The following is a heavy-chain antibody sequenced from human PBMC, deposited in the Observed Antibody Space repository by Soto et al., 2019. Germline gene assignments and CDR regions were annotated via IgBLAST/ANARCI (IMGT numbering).Heavy chain of an antibody. V-gene: IGHV3-66*01. CDR2: VYSDGGT. CDR1: GFTVSSYY. Sequence: PGGSLRLSCTASGFTVSSYYMSWVRQAPGKGLEWVSVVYSDGGTNYADSVKGRFTMSRDNSKNTVYLQMNSLRAEDTAIYYCVKDPWGQGTLVTVSS. CDR3: VKDP. J-gene: IGHJ5*02.